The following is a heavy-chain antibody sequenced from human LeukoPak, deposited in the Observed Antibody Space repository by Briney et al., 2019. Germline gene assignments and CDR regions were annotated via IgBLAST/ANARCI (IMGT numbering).Heavy chain of an antibody. CDR3: AKDVDAAPRHFDY. V-gene: IGHV3-7*03. Sequence: PGGSLRLSCAASGFTFSRYWMSWVRQTPGKGLEWVANIKEDGGEKYYVDSVKGRFTISRDNSKNTLYLQMNSLRAEDTAVYYCAKDVDAAPRHFDYWGQGTLVTVSS. J-gene: IGHJ4*02. CDR2: IKEDGGEK. CDR1: GFTFSRYW. D-gene: IGHD5-18*01.